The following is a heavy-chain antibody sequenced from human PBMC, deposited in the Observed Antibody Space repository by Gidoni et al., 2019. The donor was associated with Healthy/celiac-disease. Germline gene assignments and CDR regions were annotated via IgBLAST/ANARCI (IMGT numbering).Heavy chain of an antibody. J-gene: IGHJ4*02. Sequence: EVQLLESGGGLVQPGGSLRLSCAASGCTLSSYAMSWVRRAPGEGREWVSAISGSGGSTYYADSVKGRFTISRDNSKNTLYLQMNSLRAEDTAVYYCAKAPYDFWSGYSVYFDYWGQGTLVTVSS. D-gene: IGHD3-3*01. V-gene: IGHV3-23*01. CDR1: GCTLSSYA. CDR3: AKAPYDFWSGYSVYFDY. CDR2: ISGSGGST.